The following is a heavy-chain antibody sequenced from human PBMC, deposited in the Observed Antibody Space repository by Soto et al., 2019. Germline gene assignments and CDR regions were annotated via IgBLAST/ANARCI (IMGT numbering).Heavy chain of an antibody. CDR2: ISASGDTT. CDR3: ARLYSGYRYFNS. J-gene: IGHJ4*02. V-gene: IGHV3-23*01. Sequence: GGSLRLSCAASGFTFSSFAMSWVRQAPGKGLEWVSAISASGDTTYYADSVKGQFTISRDSFKNTVTLQMNSLRAEDSAVYYCARLYSGYRYFNSWGQGTLVTVSS. D-gene: IGHD5-12*01. CDR1: GFTFSSFA.